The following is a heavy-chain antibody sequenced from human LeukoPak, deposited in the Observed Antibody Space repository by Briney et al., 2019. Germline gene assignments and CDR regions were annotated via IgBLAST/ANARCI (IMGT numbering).Heavy chain of an antibody. D-gene: IGHD3-10*01. CDR1: GFTFDDYG. CDR3: ARVFRGPGSNIGD. J-gene: IGHJ4*02. V-gene: IGHV4-34*01. CDR2: INHSGST. Sequence: RAGGSLRLSCAASGFTFDDYGMSWVRQAPGKGLEWVGEINHSGSTNYNPSLKSRVTISVDTSKNQFSLKLSSVTAADTAVYYCARVFRGPGSNIGDWGQGTLVTVSS.